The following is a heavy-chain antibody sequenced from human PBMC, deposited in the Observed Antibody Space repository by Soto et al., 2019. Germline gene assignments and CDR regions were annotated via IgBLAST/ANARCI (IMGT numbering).Heavy chain of an antibody. CDR1: GFTFDDYA. CDR3: AKDTDGDYPRAFDI. Sequence: EVKLVESGGGLVQPGRSLRLSCAASGFTFDDYAMHWVRQAPGKGLEWVSGISWNSGSIGYADSVKGRFTISRDNAKNSLYLQMNSLRAEDTALYYCAKDTDGDYPRAFDIWGQGTMVTVSS. CDR2: ISWNSGSI. V-gene: IGHV3-9*01. J-gene: IGHJ3*02. D-gene: IGHD4-17*01.